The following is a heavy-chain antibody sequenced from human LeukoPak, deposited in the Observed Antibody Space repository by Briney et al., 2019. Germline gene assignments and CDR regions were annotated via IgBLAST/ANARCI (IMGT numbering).Heavy chain of an antibody. V-gene: IGHV4-39*07. CDR2: VYYSGSA. J-gene: IGHJ4*02. CDR3: ARKPIINNAWYYFDC. Sequence: AETLSLTCTVSGGSVGSGSYYWSWLRQSPGQGLEWLGNVYYSGSAYYNPSLKSRVTMSLDTSKNQFSLKLSSVTAADTAVHYCARKPIINNAWYYFDCWGQGIMVAVSS. D-gene: IGHD1/OR15-1a*01. CDR1: GGSVGSGSYY.